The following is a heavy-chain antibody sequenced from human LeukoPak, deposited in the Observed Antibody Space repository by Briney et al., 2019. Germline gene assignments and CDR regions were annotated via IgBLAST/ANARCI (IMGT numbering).Heavy chain of an antibody. CDR2: ISYSGST. CDR3: ARLNDYGGNTDY. Sequence: SGTLSLTCTVSGGSISSNPYYWGWIRQPPGKGLEWIGNISYSGSTYYNPSLKSRVTIAVDTSKNQFSLKLSSVTAADTAVFYCARLNDYGGNTDYWGQGTLVTVAS. J-gene: IGHJ4*02. V-gene: IGHV4-39*01. D-gene: IGHD4-23*01. CDR1: GGSISSNPYY.